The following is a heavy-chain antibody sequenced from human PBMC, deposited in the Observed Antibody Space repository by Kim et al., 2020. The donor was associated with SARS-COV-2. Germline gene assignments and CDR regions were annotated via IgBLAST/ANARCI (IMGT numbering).Heavy chain of an antibody. D-gene: IGHD4-4*01. V-gene: IGHV4-61*01. CDR2: IYYSGST. Sequence: SETLSLTCTVSGGSVSSGSYYWSWIRQPPGKGLEWIGYIYYSGSTNYNPSLKSRVTISVDTSKNQFSLKLSSVTAADTAVYYCARGGETTVVADYFDYWGQGTLVTVSS. CDR3: ARGGETTVVADYFDY. J-gene: IGHJ4*02. CDR1: GGSVSSGSYY.